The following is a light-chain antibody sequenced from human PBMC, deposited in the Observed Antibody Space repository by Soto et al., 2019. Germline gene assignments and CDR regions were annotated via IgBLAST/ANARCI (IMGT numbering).Light chain of an antibody. Sequence: EIVMTQSPATLSVSPGERATLSCRASQSVSSNLAWYQQKPGQAPRLLIYGASTRATGIPARFSGSGSETEFTLTISSLRSEDFAVYYCQQYNNWPPLTFGPGTKVDIK. J-gene: IGKJ3*01. CDR2: GAS. CDR1: QSVSSN. CDR3: QQYNNWPPLT. V-gene: IGKV3-15*01.